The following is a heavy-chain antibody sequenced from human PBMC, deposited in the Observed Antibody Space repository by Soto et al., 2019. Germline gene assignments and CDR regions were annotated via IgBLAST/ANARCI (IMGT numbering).Heavy chain of an antibody. CDR1: GYTFTSYD. CDR2: MNPNSGNT. CDR3: ARGLLLELADAFDI. Sequence: QVQLVQSGAEVKKPGASVKVSCKASGYTFTSYDINWVRQATGQGLEWMGWMNPNSGNTGYAQKFQGRVTMTRNNSISTAYMELSSLRSEDTAVYYCARGLLLELADAFDIWGQGTMVTVSS. D-gene: IGHD1-7*01. V-gene: IGHV1-8*01. J-gene: IGHJ3*02.